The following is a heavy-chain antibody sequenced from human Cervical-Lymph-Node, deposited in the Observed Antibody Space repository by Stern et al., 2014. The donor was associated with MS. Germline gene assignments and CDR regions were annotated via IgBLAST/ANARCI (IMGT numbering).Heavy chain of an antibody. CDR3: ARGGSSWYSDF. V-gene: IGHV1-69*01. CDR1: ADTFSTDA. CDR2: IIPMTEIA. J-gene: IGHJ4*02. Sequence: DQLVESGAEVKKPGSSVKVSCKSSADTFSTDAISWVRQAPGQGLEWMGGIIPMTEIANYAQKFQGRVTITADEATRTAYMDLSGLRSDDTAVYYCARGGSSWYSDFWGQGTLVTVSS. D-gene: IGHD6-13*01.